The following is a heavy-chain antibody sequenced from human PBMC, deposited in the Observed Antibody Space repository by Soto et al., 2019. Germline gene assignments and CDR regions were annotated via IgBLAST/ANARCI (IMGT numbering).Heavy chain of an antibody. CDR2: IIPIFGTA. J-gene: IGHJ6*02. D-gene: IGHD3-10*01. Sequence: QVQLVQSGAEVKKPGSSVKVSCKASGGTFSSYAISWVRQAPGQGLEWMGGIIPIFGTANYAQKFQGRVTITEDESTSTAYLELSSLRSEDTAVYYWARPAGELLSYHDGMDVWGQGTTVTVSS. CDR3: ARPAGELLSYHDGMDV. CDR1: GGTFSSYA. V-gene: IGHV1-69*01.